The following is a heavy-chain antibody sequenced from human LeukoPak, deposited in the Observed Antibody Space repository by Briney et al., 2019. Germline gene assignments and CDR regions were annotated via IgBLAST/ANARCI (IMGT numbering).Heavy chain of an antibody. Sequence: GGSLRLSCAASGFTFSSYAMSWVRQAPGKGLEWVSVISGGSTYYADSVKGRFTISRDNSKNTLYLQVNSLRAEDTAVYYCAKMGGSSWPRGWFDPWGQGTLVTVSS. CDR2: ISGGST. CDR1: GFTFSSYA. CDR3: AKMGGSSWPRGWFDP. J-gene: IGHJ5*02. V-gene: IGHV3-23*01. D-gene: IGHD6-13*01.